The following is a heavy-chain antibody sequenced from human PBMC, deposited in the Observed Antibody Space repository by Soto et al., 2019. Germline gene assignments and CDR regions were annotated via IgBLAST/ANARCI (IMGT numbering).Heavy chain of an antibody. CDR1: GFTFVNYA. V-gene: IGHV3-23*01. Sequence: EVQLLESGGGLVQPGGSLRLSCAASGFTFVNYAMNWVRQAPGKGLEWVATLSGSGTSTYYADSVKGRFTISRDNYRNTLYLQMNSLRAEDTAVYDCAKGTSNGGWFNPFDYWGQGTLVTVSS. J-gene: IGHJ4*02. D-gene: IGHD6-19*01. CDR3: AKGTSNGGWFNPFDY. CDR2: LSGSGTST.